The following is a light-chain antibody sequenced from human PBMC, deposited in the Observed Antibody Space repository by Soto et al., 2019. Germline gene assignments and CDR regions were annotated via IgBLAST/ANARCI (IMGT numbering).Light chain of an antibody. CDR1: QSVSSSY. Sequence: EIVLTQSPGTLSLSPGERATLSCRASQSVSSSYLAWYQQKPGQAPRLLIYGASSRATGIPDRFSGSGSGTAFTLTISRLEPEDFAVYYCHQFGYSQALTLGGGTKVEIK. CDR2: GAS. J-gene: IGKJ4*01. V-gene: IGKV3-20*01. CDR3: HQFGYSQALT.